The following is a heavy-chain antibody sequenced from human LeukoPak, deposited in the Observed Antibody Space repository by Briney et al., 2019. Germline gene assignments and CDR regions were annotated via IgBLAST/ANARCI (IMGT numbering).Heavy chain of an antibody. CDR3: ARGPLLWFGELFFYYYYYMDV. J-gene: IGHJ6*03. CDR2: IYTSGST. D-gene: IGHD3-10*01. Sequence: SETLSLTCTVSGGSISSYYWSWIRQPAGKGLEWIGRIYTSGSTNYNPSLKSRVTMSVDTSKNQFSLKLSSVTAADTAVYYCARGPLLWFGELFFYYYYYMDVWGKGTTVTISS. CDR1: GGSISSYY. V-gene: IGHV4-4*07.